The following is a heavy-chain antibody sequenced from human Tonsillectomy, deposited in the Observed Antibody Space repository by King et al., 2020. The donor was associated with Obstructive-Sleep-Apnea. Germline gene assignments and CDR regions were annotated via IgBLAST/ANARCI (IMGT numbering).Heavy chain of an antibody. CDR2: IYYSGST. D-gene: IGHD1-26*01. CDR1: GGSINSYY. J-gene: IGHJ4*02. V-gene: IGHV4-59*01. CDR3: ARSISGSYYFHDY. Sequence: VQLQESGPGLVKASETLSLTCTVSGGSINSYYWTWIRQPPGKGLEWIGYIYYSGSTNYNPSLKSRVTISVDTSKNQFSLKLSSVTAADTAIYYCARSISGSYYFHDYWGQGTLVTVSS.